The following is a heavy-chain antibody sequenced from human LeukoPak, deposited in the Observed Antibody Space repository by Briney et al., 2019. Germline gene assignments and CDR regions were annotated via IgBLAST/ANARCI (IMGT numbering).Heavy chain of an antibody. J-gene: IGHJ4*02. V-gene: IGHV3-23*01. Sequence: PGGSLRLSCVASGFTFSSDVMAWVRQAPGKGREWVSSIIGSGGSRYYADSVKGRVTISRDNSKNTLYLQIYSLRAEDTAIYYCAKGSKGTYDYWGQGTLVTVSS. CDR3: AKGSKGTYDY. CDR2: IIGSGGSR. CDR1: GFTFSSDV.